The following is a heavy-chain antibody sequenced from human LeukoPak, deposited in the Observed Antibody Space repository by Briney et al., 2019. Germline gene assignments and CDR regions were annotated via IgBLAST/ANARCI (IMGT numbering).Heavy chain of an antibody. CDR1: GYTLTELS. Sequence: ASVKVSCKVSGYTLTELSMHWVRQAPGKGLEWMGGFDPEDGETIYAQKFQGRVTMTEGTSTDTAYMELSSLRSEDTAVYYCATDPCYYDSSGYCHDDYWGQGTLVTVSS. J-gene: IGHJ4*02. CDR3: ATDPCYYDSSGYCHDDY. CDR2: FDPEDGET. V-gene: IGHV1-24*01. D-gene: IGHD3-22*01.